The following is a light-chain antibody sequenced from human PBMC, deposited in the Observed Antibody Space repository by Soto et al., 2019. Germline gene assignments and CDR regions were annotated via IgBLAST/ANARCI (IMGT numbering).Light chain of an antibody. V-gene: IGKV3-11*01. Sequence: IVLTQSPATLSLWPGETAILSCRASQSVSSYLSWYQQKPGQAPRLLIYDASSRAPGVQARFSGSGSGTDFTLTISSLEPEDFALYYCQQRSSWITFGQGTRLEIE. CDR1: QSVSSY. CDR3: QQRSSWIT. CDR2: DAS. J-gene: IGKJ5*01.